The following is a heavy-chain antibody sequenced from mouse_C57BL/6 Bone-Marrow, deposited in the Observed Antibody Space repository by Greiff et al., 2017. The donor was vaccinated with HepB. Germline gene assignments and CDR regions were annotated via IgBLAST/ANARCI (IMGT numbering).Heavy chain of an antibody. CDR3: ATLGYYYAMDY. V-gene: IGHV5-17*01. J-gene: IGHJ4*01. D-gene: IGHD4-1*01. CDR1: GFTFSDYG. Sequence: EVKLMESGGGLVKPGGSLKLSCAASGFTFSDYGMHWVRQAPEKGLEWVAYISSGSSTIYYADTVKGRFTISRDNAKNTLFLQMTSLRSEDTAMYYCATLGYYYAMDYWGQGTSVTVSS. CDR2: ISSGSSTI.